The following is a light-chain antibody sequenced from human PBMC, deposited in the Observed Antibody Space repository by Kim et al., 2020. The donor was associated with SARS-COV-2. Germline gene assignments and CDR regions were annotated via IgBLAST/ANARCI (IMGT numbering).Light chain of an antibody. CDR1: QSVISSY. J-gene: IGKJ4*01. V-gene: IGKV3-20*01. CDR2: GAS. Sequence: EIVLTQSPGTLSLSPGERVTLSCRASQSVISSYLAWYQQKPGQAPRLLIYGASSRATGIPDRFSGSGSGTDFTLIISRLEPEDFALYYCQQYGDSPLTFGGGTKVDIK. CDR3: QQYGDSPLT.